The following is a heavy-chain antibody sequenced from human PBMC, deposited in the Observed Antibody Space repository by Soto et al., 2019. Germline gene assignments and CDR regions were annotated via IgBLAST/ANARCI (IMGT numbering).Heavy chain of an antibody. V-gene: IGHV3-23*01. CDR1: GFKFSNYA. Sequence: GVSLRLSCAASGFKFSNYAMSWVRQAPGKGLEWVSLISATGGGTYYADSVKGRFTISRDNSHNTLYLQVHSLTAEYTAVYYCAKDRRAGGNSAFYFDFWGQGAQVTVSS. CDR3: AKDRRAGGNSAFYFDF. CDR2: ISATGGGT. J-gene: IGHJ4*02. D-gene: IGHD3-16*01.